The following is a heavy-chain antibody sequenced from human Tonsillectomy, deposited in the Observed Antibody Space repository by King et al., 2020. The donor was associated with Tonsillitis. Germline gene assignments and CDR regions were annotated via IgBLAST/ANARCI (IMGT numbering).Heavy chain of an antibody. J-gene: IGHJ2*01. D-gene: IGHD3-10*01. CDR3: AKDVIGLSDWYFDL. CDR1: GFTFSNYV. CDR2: IAYDASYE. Sequence: VKLVESGGGVVQPGRSLRLSCAASGFTFSNYVMHWVRQATGKGLEWVALIAYDASYENYADPVKGRFAISRDNSKNTLYLEMNSLRVEDTAVYYCAKDVIGLSDWYFDLWGRGTLVTVSS. V-gene: IGHV3-30*18.